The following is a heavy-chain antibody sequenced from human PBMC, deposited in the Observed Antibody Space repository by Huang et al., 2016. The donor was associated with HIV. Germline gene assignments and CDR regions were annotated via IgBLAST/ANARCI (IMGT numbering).Heavy chain of an antibody. Sequence: QVNLVQSGAEVRKPGSSVKVSCKASGGTFKKYAISWVRQAPGQGLEWMGASSPRYGSAEYARKFKDRGTITADESTNTAYLELDRLTSEDTAVYYSAKVAAGQPFHFYYCMDAWGDGTTVIVSS. CDR3: AKVAAGQPFHFYYCMDA. CDR1: GGTFKKYA. V-gene: IGHV1-69*13. CDR2: SSPRYGSA. D-gene: IGHD3-3*02. J-gene: IGHJ6*03.